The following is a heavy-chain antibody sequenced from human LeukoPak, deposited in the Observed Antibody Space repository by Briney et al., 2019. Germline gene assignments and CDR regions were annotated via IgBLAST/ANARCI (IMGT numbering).Heavy chain of an antibody. V-gene: IGHV4-30-4*08. J-gene: IGHJ3*02. Sequence: SWVRQPPGKGLEWIGYIYYSGSTYYNPSLKSRVTISVDTSKNQFSLKLSSVTAADTAVYYCARDLDAFDIWGQGTMVTVSS. CDR3: ARDLDAFDI. CDR2: IYYSGST.